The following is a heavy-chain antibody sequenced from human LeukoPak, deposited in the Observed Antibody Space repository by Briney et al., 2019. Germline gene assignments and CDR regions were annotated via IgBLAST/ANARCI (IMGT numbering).Heavy chain of an antibody. J-gene: IGHJ6*03. CDR3: ARLVFCTNAVCFSNYYYSMDV. CDR2: IYPDDSDT. Sequence: KPGESLKISCKGSGYSFTSYWIGWVRQMPGKGLEWMGIIYPDDSDTKYSPSFQGQVTISADKSISTAYLQWSSLKASDTAMYYCARLVFCTNAVCFSNYYYSMDVWGRGTTVTVSS. V-gene: IGHV5-51*01. D-gene: IGHD2-8*01. CDR1: GYSFTSYW.